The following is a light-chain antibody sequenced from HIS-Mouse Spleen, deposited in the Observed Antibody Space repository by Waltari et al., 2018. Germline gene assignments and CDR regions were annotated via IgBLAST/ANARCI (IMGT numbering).Light chain of an antibody. CDR3: QQYYSTPYT. CDR2: WAS. Sequence: DIVMTQSPDSLAVSLGERATINCKSSQSVLYSSNNKNYLAWYQQKPGQPPKLIIYWASTRESGVPERFSGSGSGTDFPLTISSLQAEDVAVYYCQQYYSTPYTFGQGTKLEIK. J-gene: IGKJ2*01. CDR1: QSVLYSSNNKNY. V-gene: IGKV4-1*01.